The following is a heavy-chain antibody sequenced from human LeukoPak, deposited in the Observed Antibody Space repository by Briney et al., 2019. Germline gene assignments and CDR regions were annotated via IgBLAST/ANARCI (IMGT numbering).Heavy chain of an antibody. CDR3: ATGNRWLQLWTEDY. Sequence: GGSLRLSCAASGFTFSSYNMSWVRQAPGKGLEWVSTISVSGGSTYYADSVKGRFTISRDNSKNTLYLQMNTLRPEDTAVYYCATGNRWLQLWTEDYWGQGTLVTVSS. J-gene: IGHJ4*02. D-gene: IGHD5-24*01. CDR2: ISVSGGST. CDR1: GFTFSSYN. V-gene: IGHV3-23*01.